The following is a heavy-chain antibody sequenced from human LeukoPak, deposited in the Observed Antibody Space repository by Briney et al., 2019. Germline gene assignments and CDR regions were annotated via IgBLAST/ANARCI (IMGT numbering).Heavy chain of an antibody. J-gene: IGHJ1*01. CDR1: GFTFSSYG. V-gene: IGHV3-30*02. CDR2: IRYDGSNK. CDR3: AKDLSGSDLPEYFQH. Sequence: GGSLRLSCAASGFTFSSYGMHWVRQAPGKGLEWVAFIRYDGSNKYYADSVKGRFTISRDNSKNTLYLQMNSLRAEDTAVYYCAKDLSGSDLPEYFQHWGQGTLVTVSS. D-gene: IGHD1-26*01.